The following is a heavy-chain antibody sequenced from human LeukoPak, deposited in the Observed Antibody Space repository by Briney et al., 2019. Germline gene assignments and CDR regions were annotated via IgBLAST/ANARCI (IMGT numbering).Heavy chain of an antibody. CDR3: ARSSIAVAVKNAFDI. Sequence: PSETLSLTCTVSGGSISSYYWSWIRQPPGKGLEWIGYIYYSGSTNYNPSLKSRVTISVDTSKNQFSLKLSSVTAADTAVYYCARSSIAVAVKNAFDIWGQGTMVTVSS. CDR1: GGSISSYY. J-gene: IGHJ3*02. V-gene: IGHV4-59*01. D-gene: IGHD6-19*01. CDR2: IYYSGST.